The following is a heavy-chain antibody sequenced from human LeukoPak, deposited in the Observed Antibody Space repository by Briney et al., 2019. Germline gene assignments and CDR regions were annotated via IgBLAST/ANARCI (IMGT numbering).Heavy chain of an antibody. D-gene: IGHD5-18*01. Sequence: PGGSLRLSCAASGFTFSNAWMSWVRQAPGKGLEWVANIKQDGSEKYYVDSVKGRFTISRDNAKNSLYLQMNSLRAEDTAVYYCARGSGNTAMVYSDYWGQGTLVTVSS. J-gene: IGHJ4*02. CDR2: IKQDGSEK. CDR3: ARGSGNTAMVYSDY. CDR1: GFTFSNAW. V-gene: IGHV3-7*01.